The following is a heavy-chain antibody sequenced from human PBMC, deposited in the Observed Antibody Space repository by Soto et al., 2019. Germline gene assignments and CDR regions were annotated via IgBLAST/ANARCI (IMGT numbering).Heavy chain of an antibody. CDR3: ARCLRFWSGDYDAFDI. J-gene: IGHJ3*02. V-gene: IGHV4-38-2*01. Sequence: PSETLSLTCAVSGYSISSGYYWGWIRQPPGKGLEWIGSIYHSGSTYYNPSLKSRVTISVDTSKNQFSLKLSSVTAADTAVDYCARCLRFWSGDYDAFDIWGQGTMVTVSS. CDR1: GYSISSGYY. D-gene: IGHD3-3*01. CDR2: IYHSGST.